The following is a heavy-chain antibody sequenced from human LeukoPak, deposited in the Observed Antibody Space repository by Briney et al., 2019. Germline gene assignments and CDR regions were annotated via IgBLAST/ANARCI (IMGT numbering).Heavy chain of an antibody. V-gene: IGHV4-31*03. J-gene: IGHJ6*02. CDR3: ARDVYDFWSGYRYGMDV. CDR2: IYYSGST. Sequence: SETLSLTCTVSGGSISSGGYYWSWIRQHPGKGLEWIGYIYYSGSTYYNPSLKSRVTISVDTSKNQFSLKLSSVTAADTAVYYCARDVYDFWSGYRYGMDVWGQGTTVTVSS. CDR1: GGSISSGGYY. D-gene: IGHD3-3*01.